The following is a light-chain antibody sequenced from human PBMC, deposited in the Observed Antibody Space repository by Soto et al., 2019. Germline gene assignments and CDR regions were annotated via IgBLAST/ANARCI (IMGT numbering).Light chain of an antibody. CDR3: YSYAGTSTWV. CDR1: NNDVGNYKL. V-gene: IGLV2-23*01. CDR2: EGT. J-gene: IGLJ3*02. Sequence: QSALTQPASVSESPGQSITISCTGTNNDVGNYKLVSWFQHHLGKAPKLIIYEGTKRPSGVSSRFSASQSGNTASLTISGLQAEDEADYYCYSYAGTSTWVFGGGTKLTVL.